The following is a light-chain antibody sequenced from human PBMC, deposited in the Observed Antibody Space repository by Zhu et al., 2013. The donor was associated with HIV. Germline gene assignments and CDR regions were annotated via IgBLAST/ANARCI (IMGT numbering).Light chain of an antibody. CDR3: AAWDDSLSTWV. V-gene: IGLV1-44*01. CDR1: SSNIGTNT. CDR2: NNY. Sequence: QSVLTQPPSASGTPGQTVTISCSGSSSNIGTNTVNWYQQLPGTAPKLLIYNNYNRPSGVPDRFSGSKSGTSGSLTITGLQSEDEADYYCAAWDDSLSTWVFGGGTKLTVL. J-gene: IGLJ3*02.